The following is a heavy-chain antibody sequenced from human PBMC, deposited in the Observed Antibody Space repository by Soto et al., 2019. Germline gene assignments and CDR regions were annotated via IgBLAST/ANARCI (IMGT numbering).Heavy chain of an antibody. V-gene: IGHV1-18*01. CDR2: ISVYNGDT. CDR3: ARDRRDSVADRRSFDV. CDR1: GYSFTTYG. Sequence: QVQLVQSGAEVMKPGASVRVSCKASGYSFTTYGISWVRQAPGQGLEYMEWISVYNGDTNYAQKLQGRVTMTTDTSTSTAYMELRSLRSDDTAIYFCARDRRDSVADRRSFDVWGQGTMVTVSS. D-gene: IGHD1-26*01. J-gene: IGHJ3*01.